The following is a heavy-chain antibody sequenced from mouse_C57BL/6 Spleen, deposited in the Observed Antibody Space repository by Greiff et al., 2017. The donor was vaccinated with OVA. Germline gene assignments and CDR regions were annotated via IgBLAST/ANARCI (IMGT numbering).Heavy chain of an antibody. CDR2: ISYDGSN. CDR1: GYSITSGYY. J-gene: IGHJ3*01. V-gene: IGHV3-6*01. CDR3: ARAENGAWFAY. Sequence: EVKLMESGPGLVKPSQSLSLTCSVTGYSITSGYYWNWIRQFPGNKLEWMGYISYDGSNNYNPSLKNRISITRDTSKNQFFLKLNSVTTEDTATYYCARAENGAWFAYWGQGTLVTVSA.